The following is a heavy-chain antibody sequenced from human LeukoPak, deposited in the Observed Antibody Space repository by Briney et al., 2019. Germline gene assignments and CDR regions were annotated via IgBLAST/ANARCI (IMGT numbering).Heavy chain of an antibody. CDR2: IYTSGST. D-gene: IGHD3-3*01. CDR3: ARDKEWLLDNWFDP. J-gene: IGHJ5*02. CDR1: GGSISSGSYY. V-gene: IGHV4-61*02. Sequence: SQTLSLTCSVSGGSISSGSYYWSWIRQSAGKGLEWIGRIYTSGSTNYNPSLKGRVTISVDTSKNQFSLKLSSVTAADTAVYYCARDKEWLLDNWFDPWGQGTLVTVSS.